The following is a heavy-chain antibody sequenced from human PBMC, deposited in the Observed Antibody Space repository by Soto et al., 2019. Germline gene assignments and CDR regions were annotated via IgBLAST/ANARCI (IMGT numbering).Heavy chain of an antibody. D-gene: IGHD3-3*01. Sequence: SETLSLTCTVSGGSISSSSYYWGWIRQPPGKGLEWIGSIYYSGSTYYNPSLKSRVTISVDTSKNQFSLKLSSVTAADTAVYYCARLIITISGVLGYFYYWGQGTLVTGSS. CDR3: ARLIITISGVLGYFYY. J-gene: IGHJ4*02. CDR1: GGSISSSSYY. CDR2: IYYSGST. V-gene: IGHV4-39*01.